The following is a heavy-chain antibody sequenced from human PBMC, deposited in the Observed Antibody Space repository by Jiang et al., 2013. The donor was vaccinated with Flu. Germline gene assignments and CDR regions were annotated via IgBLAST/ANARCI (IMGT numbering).Heavy chain of an antibody. CDR1: GFTFDDYA. CDR2: ISWNSGSI. J-gene: IGHJ6*02. CDR3: AKDFRGIQTKDGTANKYYYYYYGMDV. D-gene: IGHD5-18*01. V-gene: IGHV3-9*01. Sequence: RSLRLSCAASGFTFDDYAMHWVRQAPGKGLEWVSGISWNSGSIGYADSVKGRFTISRDNAKNSLYLQMNSLRAEDTALYYCAKDFRGIQTKDGTANKYYYYYYGMDVWGQGTTVTVSS.